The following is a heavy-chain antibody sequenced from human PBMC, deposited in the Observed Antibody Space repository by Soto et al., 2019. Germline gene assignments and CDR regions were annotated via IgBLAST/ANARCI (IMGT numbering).Heavy chain of an antibody. CDR3: ARDLAKGGGSAGFDY. D-gene: IGHD1-26*01. Sequence: QVQLVQSGAEVKKPGASVNVSCKASGYTFTVYSMHWVRQAPGPGLEWMGWINPKSGGTMYPQKFQGRVTMTWDTSISTADMALTRLRSDDTAVYYCARDLAKGGGSAGFDYWGQGTLVTVSS. J-gene: IGHJ4*02. V-gene: IGHV1-2*02. CDR1: GYTFTVYS. CDR2: INPKSGGT.